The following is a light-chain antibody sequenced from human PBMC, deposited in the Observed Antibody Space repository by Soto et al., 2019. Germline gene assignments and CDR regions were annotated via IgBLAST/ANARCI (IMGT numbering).Light chain of an antibody. Sequence: EVVLTQSPATLSLSPGDRATLSCRASQSVTTFLAWYQQKPGQAPRLLISRASHRATGIPARLSGSGSGTDFNLTISGLEPEDFAVYFCQQRSYWPLTFGGGTKVDIK. CDR1: QSVTTF. CDR2: RAS. J-gene: IGKJ4*01. V-gene: IGKV3-11*01. CDR3: QQRSYWPLT.